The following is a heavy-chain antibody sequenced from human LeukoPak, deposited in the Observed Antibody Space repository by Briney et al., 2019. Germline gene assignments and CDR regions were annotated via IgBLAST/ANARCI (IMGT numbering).Heavy chain of an antibody. Sequence: GGSLRLPCAGSGFTVSRNYMLWVRQAPATGLEWVSVIYSGGSTYYADSVKGRSTISRHNSKNTLYLQMNSLRAEDAAVYYCARYSGYVWGYYFVYWGQGTLVTVSS. CDR2: IYSGGST. V-gene: IGHV3-53*04. CDR1: GFTVSRNY. D-gene: IGHD5-12*01. CDR3: ARYSGYVWGYYFVY. J-gene: IGHJ4*02.